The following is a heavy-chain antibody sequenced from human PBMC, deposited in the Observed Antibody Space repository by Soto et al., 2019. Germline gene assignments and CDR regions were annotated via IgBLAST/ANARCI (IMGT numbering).Heavy chain of an antibody. CDR1: GASISSGAYY. D-gene: IGHD4-4*01. V-gene: IGHV4-31*03. CDR3: ARGSVTTIKVWENWFDP. J-gene: IGHJ5*02. CDR2: IFFTGST. Sequence: QVQLQESGPGLVKPSQTLSLTCTVSGASISSGAYYWSWLRQHPGKGLEWIGYIFFTGSTYYNPCLKSRVMISLDTSKSRFSLTLISVTAADTALYYCARGSVTTIKVWENWFDPCVQGTLVTVSS.